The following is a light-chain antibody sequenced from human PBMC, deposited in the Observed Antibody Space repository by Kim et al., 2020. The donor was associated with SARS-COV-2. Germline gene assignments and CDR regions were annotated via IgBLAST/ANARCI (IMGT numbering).Light chain of an antibody. CDR2: GGS. CDR3: QQYGSSPLT. Sequence: LLPGERTTLSCRASQSVSRSYLTWYQQKPGQAPRLPIYGGSSRATGIPDRFSGRGSGTGFTLTISRLEPEDFAVYYCQQYGSSPLTFGGETKLEI. V-gene: IGKV3-20*01. J-gene: IGKJ4*01. CDR1: QSVSRSY.